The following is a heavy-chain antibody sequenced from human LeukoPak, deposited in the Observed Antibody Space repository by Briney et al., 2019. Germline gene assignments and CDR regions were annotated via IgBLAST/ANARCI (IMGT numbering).Heavy chain of an antibody. CDR2: IYYSGST. J-gene: IGHJ6*02. V-gene: IGHV4-59*01. CDR1: GGSISRYY. D-gene: IGHD6-13*01. CDR3: ARVVKQQLSAYYYGMDV. Sequence: SETLSLTCTVSGGSISRYYWSWIRQPPGKGLEWIGYIYYSGSTNYNPSLKSRVTISVDTSKNQFSLKLSSVTATDTAVYYCARVVKQQLSAYYYGMDVWGQGTTVTVSS.